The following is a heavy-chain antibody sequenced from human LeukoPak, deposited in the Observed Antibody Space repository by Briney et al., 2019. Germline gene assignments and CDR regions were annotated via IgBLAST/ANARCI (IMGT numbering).Heavy chain of an antibody. Sequence: GGSLRLSCAASGFTFSSYAMSWLRQAPGKGLEWVSSISGSGGSTYYADSVKGRFTISRDNSNNTLYLQINSLRAEDTAVYYCAKTPSLWWFDPWGQGTLVTVSS. V-gene: IGHV3-23*01. J-gene: IGHJ5*02. CDR2: ISGSGGST. CDR1: GFTFSSYA. CDR3: AKTPSLWWFDP. D-gene: IGHD3-16*02.